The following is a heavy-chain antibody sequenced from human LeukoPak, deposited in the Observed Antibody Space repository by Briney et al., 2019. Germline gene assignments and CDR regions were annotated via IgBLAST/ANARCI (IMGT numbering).Heavy chain of an antibody. V-gene: IGHV3-7*04. CDR2: IKEDGSET. CDR1: AFAFSSYW. Sequence: PAGSLTLSCVASAFAFSSYWMSWVRQAPVKGLEWVASIKEDGSETYYIDSVKGRFTISRDNTKNSLYLQMNRLRAEDTAVYYCARDLHPRYYLPDYWGQGTLVTVSS. CDR3: ARDLHPRYYLPDY. J-gene: IGHJ4*02. D-gene: IGHD1-26*01.